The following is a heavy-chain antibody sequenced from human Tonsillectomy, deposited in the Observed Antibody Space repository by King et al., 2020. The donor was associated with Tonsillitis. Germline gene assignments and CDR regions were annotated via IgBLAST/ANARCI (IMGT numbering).Heavy chain of an antibody. J-gene: IGHJ6*03. Sequence: VQLVESGGGLVKPGGSLRLSCAASGFTFSNAWMSWVRQAPGKGLEWVGRIKSKTDGGTTDYAAPVKGRFTISRDDSNNTLYLQMNSLKTEDTAVYYCTTGTVWGWLQSPVFFSYYYYYMDVWGKGTTVTVSS. D-gene: IGHD5-24*01. CDR2: IKSKTDGGTT. CDR1: GFTFSNAW. CDR3: TTGTVWGWLQSPVFFSYYYYYMDV. V-gene: IGHV3-15*01.